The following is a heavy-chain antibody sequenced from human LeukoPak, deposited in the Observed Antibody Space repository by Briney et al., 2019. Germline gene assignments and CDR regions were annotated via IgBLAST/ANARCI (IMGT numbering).Heavy chain of an antibody. D-gene: IGHD6-13*01. J-gene: IGHJ3*02. CDR3: ARRNSSSWVPGAFDI. Sequence: SETLSLTCTVSGGSISSGSYYWSWIRQPAGKGLEWIGRIYTSGSTNYNPSLKSRVTISVDTSKNQFSLKPSSVTAADTAVYYCARRNSSSWVPGAFDIWGQGTMVTVSS. V-gene: IGHV4-61*02. CDR1: GGSISSGSYY. CDR2: IYTSGST.